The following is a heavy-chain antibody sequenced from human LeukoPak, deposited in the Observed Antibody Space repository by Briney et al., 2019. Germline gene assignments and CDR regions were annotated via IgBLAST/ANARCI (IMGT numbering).Heavy chain of an antibody. CDR3: AKEGSWWELERNFDY. D-gene: IGHD2-15*01. J-gene: IGHJ4*02. CDR1: GFTFRSYS. Sequence: GGSLRLSCAASGFTFRSYSMNWVRQAPGKGLEWVSSISSSSSYIYYADSVKGRFTISRDNSKNTLYLQMNSLRAEDTAVYYCAKEGSWWELERNFDYWGQGTLVTVSS. CDR2: ISSSSSYI. V-gene: IGHV3-21*04.